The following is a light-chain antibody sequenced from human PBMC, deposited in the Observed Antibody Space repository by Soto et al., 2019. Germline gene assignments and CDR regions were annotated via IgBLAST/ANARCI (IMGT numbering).Light chain of an antibody. CDR2: DVS. Sequence: QSALTQPASVSGSPGQSITISCTGTSSDVGGYNYVSWYQQHPGKAPKLMIYDVSNLPSGVSNHFSGSKSGNTASLTISGLQAEDEADYDCSSYTSSSTLVFGGGTKLTVL. CDR3: SSYTSSSTLV. V-gene: IGLV2-14*01. CDR1: SSDVGGYNY. J-gene: IGLJ2*01.